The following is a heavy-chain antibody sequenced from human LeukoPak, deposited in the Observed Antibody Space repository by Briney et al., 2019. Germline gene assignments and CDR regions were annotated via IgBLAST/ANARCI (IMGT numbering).Heavy chain of an antibody. V-gene: IGHV3-30-3*01. CDR2: ISYDGSNK. CDR3: ASDSSGYYYRNY. Sequence: PGGSLRLSCAASGFTFSSYAMHWVRQAPGKGLEWVAVISYDGSNKYYADSVKGRFTISRDNSKNTLYLQMNSLRAEDTAVYYCASDSSGYYYRNYWGQGTLVTVSS. J-gene: IGHJ4*02. D-gene: IGHD3-22*01. CDR1: GFTFSSYA.